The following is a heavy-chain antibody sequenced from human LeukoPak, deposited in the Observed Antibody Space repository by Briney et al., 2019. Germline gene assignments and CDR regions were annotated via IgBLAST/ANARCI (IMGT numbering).Heavy chain of an antibody. Sequence: GGSLRLSCAASGFTFSSYEMNWVRQAPGKGLEWVSYISSSGSTIYYADSVKGRFTISRDNSKNTLYLQMNSLRAEDTAVYYCASRSTSCYSFRNYGSGSYCDYWGQGTLVTVSS. CDR3: ASRSTSCYSFRNYGSGSYCDY. J-gene: IGHJ4*02. CDR2: ISSSGSTI. V-gene: IGHV3-48*03. D-gene: IGHD3-10*01. CDR1: GFTFSSYE.